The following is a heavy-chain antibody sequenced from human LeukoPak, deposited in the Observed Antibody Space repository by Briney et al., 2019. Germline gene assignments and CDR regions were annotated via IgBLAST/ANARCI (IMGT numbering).Heavy chain of an antibody. J-gene: IGHJ4*02. CDR1: GYTFTGYY. CDR3: ARGLDILTGYYEYYFGY. V-gene: IGHV1-2*06. CDR2: INPNSGGT. Sequence: ASVKVSCKASGYTFTGYYMHWVRQAPGQGLEWMGRINPNSGGTNYAQKFQGRVTMTRDTSISTAYMELSRLRSDDTAVYYCARGLDILTGYYEYYFGYWGQGTLVTVSS. D-gene: IGHD3-9*01.